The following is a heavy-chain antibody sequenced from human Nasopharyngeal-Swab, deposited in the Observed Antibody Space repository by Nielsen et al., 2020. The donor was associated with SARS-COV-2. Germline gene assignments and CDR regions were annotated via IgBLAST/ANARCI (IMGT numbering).Heavy chain of an antibody. CDR1: GFTFSSYS. Sequence: LSLTCVASGFTFSSYSMNWVRQAPGKGLEWVSAISGSGGSTYYADSVKGRFTISRDNSKNTLYLQMNSLRAEDTAVYYCAKGGSNYLGGYWGQGTLVTVSS. CDR2: ISGSGGST. CDR3: AKGGSNYLGGY. J-gene: IGHJ4*02. V-gene: IGHV3-23*01. D-gene: IGHD4-11*01.